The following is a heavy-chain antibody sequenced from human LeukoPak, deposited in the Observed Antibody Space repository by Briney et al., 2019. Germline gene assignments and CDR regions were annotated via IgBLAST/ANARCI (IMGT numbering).Heavy chain of an antibody. CDR2: INPNRGGT. D-gene: IGHD2-2*01. V-gene: IGHV1-2*02. Sequence: ASVKVSCKASGYTFTCFHMHWVRQAPGQGLEWMGWINPNRGGTNYAQKFQGRVTMTRDTSISTAYMELSRLTSDDTAVYYCARGYCTSTSCSPGNYWGQGTLVTVSS. CDR3: ARGYCTSTSCSPGNY. J-gene: IGHJ4*02. CDR1: GYTFTCFH.